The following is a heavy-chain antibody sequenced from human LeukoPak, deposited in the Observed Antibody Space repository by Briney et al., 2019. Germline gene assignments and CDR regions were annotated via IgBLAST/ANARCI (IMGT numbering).Heavy chain of an antibody. CDR3: ATRRGYSYGYGY. D-gene: IGHD5-18*01. CDR1: GFTFTTYW. J-gene: IGHJ4*02. Sequence: GGSLRLSCAASGFTFTTYWMHWVRQVPGKGLVWVARIKGDGSSTRHADSMKGRFTISRDNAKNTLYLQMNSLRAEDTAVYYCATRRGYSYGYGYWGQGTLVTVSS. V-gene: IGHV3-74*01. CDR2: IKGDGSST.